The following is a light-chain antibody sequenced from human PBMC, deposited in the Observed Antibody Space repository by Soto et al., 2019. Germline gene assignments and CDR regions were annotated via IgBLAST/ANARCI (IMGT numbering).Light chain of an antibody. J-gene: IGLJ1*01. CDR2: EVT. CDR3: CSYAGSNNYYL. V-gene: IGLV2-8*01. Sequence: QSVLTHPPSSSGSPRQSVTISCTAGSSDIGGYNYVSLYQQRPGKVPRLIIYEVTKRPSGVPDRFSGSKSGNTASLTVSGLQADDEADYYCCSYAGSNNYYLFGPGTKVTVL. CDR1: SSDIGGYNY.